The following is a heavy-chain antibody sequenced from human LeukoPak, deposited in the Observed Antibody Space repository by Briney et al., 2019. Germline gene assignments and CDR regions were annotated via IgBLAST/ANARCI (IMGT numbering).Heavy chain of an antibody. Sequence: GGSLRLSCAASGFTFSSYEMNWVRQAPGKGLEWVSYISSSGSTIYYADSVKGRFTISRDNAKNSLCLQMNSLRAEDTAVYYCAELGITMIGGVWGKGTTVTISS. CDR2: ISSSGSTI. D-gene: IGHD3-10*02. V-gene: IGHV3-48*03. CDR3: AELGITMIGGV. CDR1: GFTFSSYE. J-gene: IGHJ6*04.